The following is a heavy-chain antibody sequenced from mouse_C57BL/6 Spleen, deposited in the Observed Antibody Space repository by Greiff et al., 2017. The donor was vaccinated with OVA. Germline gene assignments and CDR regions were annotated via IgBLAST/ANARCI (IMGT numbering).Heavy chain of an antibody. D-gene: IGHD2-1*01. J-gene: IGHJ2*01. Sequence: EVQLVESGGDLVKPGGSLKLSCAASGFTFSSYGMSWVRQTPDKRLEWVATISSGGSYTYYPDSVKGRFTISRDNAKNTLYLQMSSLKSEDTAMYYCTSNYVDWGQGTTLTVSS. CDR2: ISSGGSYT. V-gene: IGHV5-6*01. CDR1: GFTFSSYG. CDR3: TSNYVD.